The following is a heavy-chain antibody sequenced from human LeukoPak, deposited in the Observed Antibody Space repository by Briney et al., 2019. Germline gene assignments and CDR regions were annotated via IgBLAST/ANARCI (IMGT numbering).Heavy chain of an antibody. CDR3: AKDGPGPHDFWSGYNWFDP. D-gene: IGHD3-3*01. Sequence: PGGSLRLSCAASGFTFSSYGMHWVRQAPGKGLEWVAFIRCDGSNKYYADSVKGRFTISRDNSKNTLYLQMNSLRAEDTAVYYCAKDGPGPHDFWSGYNWFDPWGQGTLVTVSS. CDR2: IRCDGSNK. V-gene: IGHV3-30*02. CDR1: GFTFSSYG. J-gene: IGHJ5*02.